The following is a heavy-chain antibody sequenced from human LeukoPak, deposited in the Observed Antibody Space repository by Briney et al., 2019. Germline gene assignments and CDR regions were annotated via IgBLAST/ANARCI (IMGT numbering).Heavy chain of an antibody. CDR2: INPNSGGT. J-gene: IGHJ6*03. D-gene: IGHD3-9*01. CDR1: GYTFTGYY. CDR3: ARVYATYYDILTGYVIPGYYYYYYMDV. Sequence: ASVKVSCKASGYTFTGYYMNWVRQAPGQGLEWMGWINPNSGGTNYAQKFQGRVTMTRDTSISTAYMELRSLRSDDTAVYYCARVYATYYDILTGYVIPGYYYYYYMDVWGKGTTVTVSS. V-gene: IGHV1-2*02.